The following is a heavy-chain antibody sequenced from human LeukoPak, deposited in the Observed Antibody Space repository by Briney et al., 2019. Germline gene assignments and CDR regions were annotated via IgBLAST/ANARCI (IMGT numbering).Heavy chain of an antibody. D-gene: IGHD3-22*01. Sequence: PSETLSLTCAVYGGSFSGYYWSWIRQPPGKGLEWIGEINHSGSTNYSPSLKSRVTISVDTSKNHFSLKLSSVTAADTAVYYCARASYSYDINGWVPFDYWGQGTLVTVSS. CDR2: INHSGST. CDR1: GGSFSGYY. CDR3: ARASYSYDINGWVPFDY. J-gene: IGHJ4*02. V-gene: IGHV4-34*01.